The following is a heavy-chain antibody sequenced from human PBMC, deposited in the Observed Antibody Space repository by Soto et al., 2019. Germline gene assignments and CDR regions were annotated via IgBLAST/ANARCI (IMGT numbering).Heavy chain of an antibody. CDR3: SRGTYYPQSSGLHADY. CDR2: ISSDGHHQ. D-gene: IGHD3-22*01. V-gene: IGHV3-30*03. Sequence: GGSLRLSCATSGFSFNDYAMYWVRQAPGQGLEWVAIISSDGHHQFYLDNLRGRFTVSRDNSKNTLYLQMNSLRPEDAAVYYCSRGTYYPQSSGLHADYWGPGTVVTVSS. J-gene: IGHJ4*02. CDR1: GFSFNDYA.